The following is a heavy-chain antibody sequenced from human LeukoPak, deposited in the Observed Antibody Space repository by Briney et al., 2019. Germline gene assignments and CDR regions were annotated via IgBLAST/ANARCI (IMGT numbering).Heavy chain of an antibody. V-gene: IGHV4-39*01. CDR2: IYYGGTS. CDR1: GDSINNRSYY. CDR3: ARQGGVRPDFDY. J-gene: IGHJ4*02. D-gene: IGHD2-8*01. Sequence: PSETLSLTCTVSGDSINNRSYYWGWIRQPPGKGLEWIGSIYYGGTSFYNPSLKSRVAISVDTSKNQFSLSLSSVTAADTAVYYCARQGGVRPDFDYWGQGTLAPVSS.